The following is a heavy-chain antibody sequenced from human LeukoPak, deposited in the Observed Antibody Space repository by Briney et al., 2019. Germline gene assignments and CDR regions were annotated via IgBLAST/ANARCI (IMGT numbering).Heavy chain of an antibody. CDR1: GYTFTNYD. CDR2: MNPNSGST. D-gene: IGHD3-10*01. V-gene: IGHV1-8*01. CDR3: ARIELLWFGELGY. Sequence: ASVKVSCKTSGYTFTNYDINWVRQATGQGLEWMGWMNPNSGSTGYAQKFLDKVTMTRNTSISTAYMELSSLRSEDTAVYYCARIELLWFGELGYWGQGTLVTVSS. J-gene: IGHJ4*02.